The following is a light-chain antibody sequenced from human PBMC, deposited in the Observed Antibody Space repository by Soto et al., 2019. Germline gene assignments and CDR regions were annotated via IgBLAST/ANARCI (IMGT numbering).Light chain of an antibody. CDR3: ATWDDSLTVV. Sequence: QLVLTQPPSASGTPGQRVTISCSGSRSNIGSNYVYWYQQVPGTAPKLLIYRNNQRPSGVPDRFSGSKSGTSASLAISGLRSEDEADYYCATWDDSLTVVFGGGTKVTV. J-gene: IGLJ3*02. V-gene: IGLV1-47*01. CDR2: RNN. CDR1: RSNIGSNY.